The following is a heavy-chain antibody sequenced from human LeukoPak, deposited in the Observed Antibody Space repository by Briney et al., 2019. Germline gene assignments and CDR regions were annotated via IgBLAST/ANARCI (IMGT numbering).Heavy chain of an antibody. J-gene: IGHJ4*02. CDR2: INHSGST. D-gene: IGHD2-2*01. Sequence: SETLSLTCAVYGGSFSGYYWSWIRQPPGKGLEWIGEINHSGSTNYNPSLKSRVTISVDTSKNQFSLKLSSVTAADTAVYYCARQKHCSSTSCYGGLDYWGQGTLVTVSS. CDR1: GGSFSGYY. CDR3: ARQKHCSSTSCYGGLDY. V-gene: IGHV4-34*01.